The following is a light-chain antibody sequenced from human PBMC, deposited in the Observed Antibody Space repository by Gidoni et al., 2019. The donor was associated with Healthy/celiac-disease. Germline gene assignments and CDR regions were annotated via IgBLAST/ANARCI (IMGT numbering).Light chain of an antibody. J-gene: IGKJ4*01. Sequence: DIQMTQSPSSLSASVGDRVTITCQASQDISNYLNWYQQKPGKAPKLLLYAATNLEKGVPSRFSGSGSGTDFTFTISSLEAEDIATYYCQKYDKLPSFGGGTKVEIK. CDR3: QKYDKLPS. CDR1: QDISNY. V-gene: IGKV1-33*01. CDR2: AAT.